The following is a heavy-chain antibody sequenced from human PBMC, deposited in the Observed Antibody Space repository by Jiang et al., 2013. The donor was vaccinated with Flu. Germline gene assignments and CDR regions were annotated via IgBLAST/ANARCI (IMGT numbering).Heavy chain of an antibody. V-gene: IGHV6-1*01. D-gene: IGHD4-17*01. Sequence: SQTLSLTCAISGDSVSSNSAAWNWIRQSPSRGLEWLGRTYYRSKWYNDYAVSVKSRITINPDTSKNQFSLQLNSVTPEDTAVYYRAMTTTKKDTLYFQHWGQGTLVTVSS. J-gene: IGHJ1*01. CDR1: GDSVSSNSAA. CDR3: AMTTTKKDTLYFQH. CDR2: TYYRSKWYN.